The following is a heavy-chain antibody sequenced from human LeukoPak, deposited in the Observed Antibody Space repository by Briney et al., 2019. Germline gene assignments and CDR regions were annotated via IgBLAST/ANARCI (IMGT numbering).Heavy chain of an antibody. CDR1: GGSISGSNYY. Sequence: SETLSLTCTVSGGSISGSNYYWSWIRQPAGRGLEWIGRIYNRGSTKYNPSLQSRVTISVDTSKNQFSLKLCSVTAADTAVYFCARAGFWSGNFDCWGQGTLVTVSS. CDR2: IYNRGST. D-gene: IGHD3-3*01. V-gene: IGHV4-61*02. J-gene: IGHJ4*02. CDR3: ARAGFWSGNFDC.